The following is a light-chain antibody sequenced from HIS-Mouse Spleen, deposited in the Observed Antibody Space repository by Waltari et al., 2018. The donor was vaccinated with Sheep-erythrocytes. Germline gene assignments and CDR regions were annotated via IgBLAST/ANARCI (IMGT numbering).Light chain of an antibody. Sequence: QSALTQPASVSGSPGQSITISCTATSSDVGSYNLVPWYQQHPGKAPKLMIYEDSKRPSGVSNRFSGSKSGNTASLTISGLQAEDEADYYCCSYAGSSTFHVVFGGGTKLTVL. CDR2: EDS. J-gene: IGLJ2*01. V-gene: IGLV2-23*02. CDR1: SSDVGSYNL. CDR3: CSYAGSSTFHVV.